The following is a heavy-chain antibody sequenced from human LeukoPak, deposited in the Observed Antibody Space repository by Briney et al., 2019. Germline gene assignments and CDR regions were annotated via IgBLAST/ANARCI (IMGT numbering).Heavy chain of an antibody. CDR2: ISASGDNT. V-gene: IGHV3-23*01. Sequence: GGSLRLSCAASGFXFNKYAITWVRQAPGRGLVWVAVISASGDNTDYADSVKGRFTISRDNSKNTLSLQMNSLRVEDTAVYYCAKVVGTGTTPTDYWGQGTLVTVSS. CDR3: AKVVGTGTTPTDY. CDR1: GFXFNKYA. D-gene: IGHD1-1*01. J-gene: IGHJ4*02.